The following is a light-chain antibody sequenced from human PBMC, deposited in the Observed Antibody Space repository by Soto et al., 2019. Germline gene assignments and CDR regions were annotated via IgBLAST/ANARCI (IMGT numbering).Light chain of an antibody. CDR1: QSVDSRY. CDR3: QQYGNSSRYN. J-gene: IGKJ2*01. Sequence: EIVLTQSPGTLSLSPGERATLSCRASQSVDSRYLAWYEQKPGQAPRLLIYAVSSRATGIPDRFSGSGSGTDFTLTLSRLEPEDFAEYYCQQYGNSSRYNFGQGTKLELK. CDR2: AVS. V-gene: IGKV3-20*01.